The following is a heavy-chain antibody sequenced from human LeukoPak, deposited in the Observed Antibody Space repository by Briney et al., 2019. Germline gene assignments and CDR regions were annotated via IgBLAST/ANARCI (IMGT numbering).Heavy chain of an antibody. D-gene: IGHD3-3*01. CDR2: ISSSSSYI. J-gene: IGHJ4*02. Sequence: GGSLRLSCAASGFTFSSYSMNWVRQAPGKGLEWVSSISSSSSYIYYADSVKGRFTISRDNAKNSLYLRMNSLRAEDTAVYYCARDQYFWSGYSTPAGDYWGQGTLVTVSS. CDR1: GFTFSSYS. V-gene: IGHV3-21*01. CDR3: ARDQYFWSGYSTPAGDY.